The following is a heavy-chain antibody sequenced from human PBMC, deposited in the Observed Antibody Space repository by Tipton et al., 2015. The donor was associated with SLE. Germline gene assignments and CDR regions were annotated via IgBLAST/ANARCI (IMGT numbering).Heavy chain of an antibody. J-gene: IGHJ5*02. CDR2: VYYGGST. CDR3: ATDRRIVVVPAAMDYNWFDP. D-gene: IGHD2-2*01. V-gene: IGHV4-59*01. CDR1: GGSISSYY. Sequence: LRLSCTVSGGSISSYYWSWIRQPPGKGLEWIGYVYYGGSTNYNPSPKSRVTISLDTSKNQFSLQLSSVTAADTAVYYCATDRRIVVVPAAMDYNWFDPWGHGTLVTISS.